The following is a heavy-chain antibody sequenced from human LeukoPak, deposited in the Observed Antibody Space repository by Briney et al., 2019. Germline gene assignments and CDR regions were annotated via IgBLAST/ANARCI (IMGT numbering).Heavy chain of an antibody. CDR3: ARGGMATWRYFDY. D-gene: IGHD5-24*01. V-gene: IGHV3-64*01. Sequence: GGSLRLSCAASGFTFSSYAMHWVRQAPGKGLEYVSAISSNGGSTYYANSVKGRFTISRDNSKNTLYLQMGNLRAEDMAVYYCARGGMATWRYFDYWGQGTLVTVSS. CDR1: GFTFSSYA. J-gene: IGHJ4*02. CDR2: ISSNGGST.